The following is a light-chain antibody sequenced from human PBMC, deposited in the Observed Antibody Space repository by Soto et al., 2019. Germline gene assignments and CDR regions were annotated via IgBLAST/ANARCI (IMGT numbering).Light chain of an antibody. CDR2: NSY. CDR1: SSDIGSKT. J-gene: IGLJ1*01. CDR3: AAWDASLNGYV. Sequence: QSVLTQPPSASRTPGQRVTISCSGSSSDIGSKTVNWYQQLPGTVPKLLIYNSYQRPSGVPDRFSGSKSGTSASLAISGLQSEDEADYYCAAWDASLNGYVFVAGTKVTVL. V-gene: IGLV1-44*01.